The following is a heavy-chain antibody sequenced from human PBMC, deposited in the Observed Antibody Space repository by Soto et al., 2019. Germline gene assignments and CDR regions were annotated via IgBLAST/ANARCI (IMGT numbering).Heavy chain of an antibody. D-gene: IGHD6-6*01. J-gene: IGHJ5*02. Sequence: SETLSLTCTITGGSISSYYWTWIRQPPGKGLEWIGYIYHSGITGSTNYNPSLKSRVTISVDTSKDQFSLKLSSVTAADTAVYYCAGFSSSSLVDWFDPWGQGTLVT. CDR1: GGSISSYY. V-gene: IGHV4-59*01. CDR2: IYHSGITGST. CDR3: AGFSSSSLVDWFDP.